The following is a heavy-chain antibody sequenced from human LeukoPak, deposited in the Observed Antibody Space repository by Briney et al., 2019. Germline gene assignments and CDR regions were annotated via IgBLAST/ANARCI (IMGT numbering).Heavy chain of an antibody. J-gene: IGHJ3*02. Sequence: SETLSLTCTVSGGSISSSSYYWGWIRQPPGKGLEWIGSIYYSGSTYYNPSLKSRVTISVDTSKNQFSLKLSSVTAADTAVYYCARGLEEMATIDAFDIWGQGTMVTVSS. V-gene: IGHV4-39*07. D-gene: IGHD5-24*01. CDR2: IYYSGST. CDR1: GGSISSSSYY. CDR3: ARGLEEMATIDAFDI.